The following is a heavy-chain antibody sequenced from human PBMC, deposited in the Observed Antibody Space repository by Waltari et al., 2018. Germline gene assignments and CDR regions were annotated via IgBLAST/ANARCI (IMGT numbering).Heavy chain of an antibody. V-gene: IGHV4-39*07. CDR2: IYYSGST. CDR1: GCSISSSRYS. D-gene: IGHD4-4*01. J-gene: IGHJ4*02. CDR3: ARRAGPTAPDY. Sequence: QLQLQESGPGLVKPSETLSLTCTVSGCSISSSRYSWGWIRQPPGKGLEWIGSIYYSGSTYYNPSLKSRVTISVDTSKNQFSLKLSSVTAADTAVYYCARRAGPTAPDYWGQGTLVTVSS.